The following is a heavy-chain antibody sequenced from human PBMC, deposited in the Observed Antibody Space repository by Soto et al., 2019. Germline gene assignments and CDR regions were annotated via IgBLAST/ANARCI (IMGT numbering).Heavy chain of an antibody. V-gene: IGHV1-69*01. D-gene: IGHD6-6*01. CDR2: IIPIFGTA. CDR3: ARDPPLRAARPWFDR. J-gene: IGHJ5*02. CDR1: GGTFSSYA. Sequence: QVQLVQSGAEVKKPGSSVKVSCKASGGTFSSYAISWVRQAPGQGLEWMGGIIPIFGTANYAQKFQGRVTITADESTSTAYMELSSLRSDDTAVYYCARDPPLRAARPWFDRWGQGTLVTVSS.